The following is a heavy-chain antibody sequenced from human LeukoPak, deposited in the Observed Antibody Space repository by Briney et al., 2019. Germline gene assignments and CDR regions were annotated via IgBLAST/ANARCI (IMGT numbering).Heavy chain of an antibody. CDR1: GYTFTGYY. CDR2: INPNSGGT. J-gene: IGHJ6*03. Sequence: ASVKVSCKASGYTFTGYYMHWGRQAPGQGLEWMGWINPNSGGTNYAQKLQGRGTMTRDKAISTAYMELSRLRSDDTAVYYCARSRADCSSTSCYKTYYYYYYMDVWGKGTTVTVSS. V-gene: IGHV1-2*02. D-gene: IGHD2-2*02. CDR3: ARSRADCSSTSCYKTYYYYYYMDV.